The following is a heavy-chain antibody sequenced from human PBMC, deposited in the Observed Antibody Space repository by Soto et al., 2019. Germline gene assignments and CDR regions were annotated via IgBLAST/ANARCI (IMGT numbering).Heavy chain of an antibody. D-gene: IGHD2-15*01. J-gene: IGHJ4*02. V-gene: IGHV3-23*01. Sequence: EVQLLESGGGLVQPGGSLRLSCAASGFTFSSYAMSWVRQAPGKGLEWVSAISGSGGSTYYADSVKGRFTISRDNSKNTVYRQMISLRAEDTAVYYCAKDSVVVVAATDFWGQGTLVTVSS. CDR3: AKDSVVVVAATDF. CDR2: ISGSGGST. CDR1: GFTFSSYA.